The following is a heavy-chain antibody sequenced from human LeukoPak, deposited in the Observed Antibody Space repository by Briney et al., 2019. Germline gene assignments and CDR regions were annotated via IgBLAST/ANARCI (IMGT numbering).Heavy chain of an antibody. CDR2: IIPIFGTA. Sequence: ASVQVYCKASGGTFISYAISWVRQAPGQGLEWMGGIIPIFGTANYAQKFQGRVTITADKSTSTAYLELSSLSSEDTAVYYCAREASGSYPDYWGQGTLVTISS. V-gene: IGHV1-69*06. CDR3: AREASGSYPDY. D-gene: IGHD1-26*01. CDR1: GGTFISYA. J-gene: IGHJ4*02.